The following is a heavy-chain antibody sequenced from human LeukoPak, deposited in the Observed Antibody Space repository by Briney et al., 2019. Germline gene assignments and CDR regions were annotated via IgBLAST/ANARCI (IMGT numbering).Heavy chain of an antibody. V-gene: IGHV3-20*01. CDR1: GFTFYDYG. D-gene: IGHD3-22*01. CDR3: ARATDYDSSGYYFDY. J-gene: IGHJ4*02. CDR2: INWNGGST. Sequence: GGSLRLSCAASGFTFYDYGMSWVRQAPGKGLEWVSGINWNGGSTVYADSVKGRFTISRDNAKNSLYLQMNSLRAEDTALYHCARATDYDSSGYYFDYWGQGTLVTVSS.